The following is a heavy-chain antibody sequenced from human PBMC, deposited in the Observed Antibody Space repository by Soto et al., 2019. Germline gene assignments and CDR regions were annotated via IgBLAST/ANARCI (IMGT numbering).Heavy chain of an antibody. Sequence: SETLSLTCTVSGASISSYYWIWIRQPPGKGLEWIGYIYYSGSTNYNPSLKSRVTISVDTSKNQFSLKLSSVTAADTAVYYCASHGSGSYWETRYGMDVWGQGTTVTVSS. CDR3: ASHGSGSYWETRYGMDV. J-gene: IGHJ6*02. CDR1: GASISSYY. D-gene: IGHD3-10*01. V-gene: IGHV4-59*01. CDR2: IYYSGST.